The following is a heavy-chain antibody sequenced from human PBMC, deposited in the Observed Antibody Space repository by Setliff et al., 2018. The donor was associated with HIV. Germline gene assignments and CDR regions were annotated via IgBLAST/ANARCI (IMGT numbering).Heavy chain of an antibody. J-gene: IGHJ4*02. CDR3: AGPYYYGLGNIT. CDR1: GASFTACY. V-gene: IGHV4-34*01. Sequence: SETLSLTCDVSGASFTACYWTWIRQSPGKGLEWIGEINHGGRTNYNPSLRSRLSISLDTSKTHFSLRLSSVTAADTAMYYCAGPYYYGLGNITWGQGTQVTVS. CDR2: INHGGRT. D-gene: IGHD3-10*01.